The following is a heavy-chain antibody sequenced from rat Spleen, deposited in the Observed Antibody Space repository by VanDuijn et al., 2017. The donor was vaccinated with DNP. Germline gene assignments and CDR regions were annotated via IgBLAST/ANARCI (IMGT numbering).Heavy chain of an antibody. CDR3: ATHDWDY. CDR1: GFTFNNYW. CDR2: IKTDGGGT. D-gene: IGHD1-7*01. Sequence: EVQLVETGGALVQPGRSLKLSCVASGFTFNNYWMYWFRQAPGKGLEWVASIKTDGGGTYYPDSVKGRFTISRHNANRTLYLQMDSLRSEDTATYYCATHDWDYWGQGVMVTVSS. J-gene: IGHJ2*01. V-gene: IGHV5-58*01.